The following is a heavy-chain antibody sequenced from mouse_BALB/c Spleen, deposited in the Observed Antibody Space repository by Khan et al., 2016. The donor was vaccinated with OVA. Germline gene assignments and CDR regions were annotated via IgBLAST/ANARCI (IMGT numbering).Heavy chain of an antibody. V-gene: IGHV1-4*01. CDR1: GYTFTSYT. J-gene: IGHJ3*01. Sequence: VQLQESGAELARPGASVKMSCKASGYTFTSYTIHWIKKRPGQGLEWIGYINPSNGYTNYNQKFKDKATLTTDKSSTTASLQLSSLTSDDSAVYNCVRDGAYHRNDGWFAYWGQGTLVTVSA. CDR3: VRDGAYHRNDGWFAY. D-gene: IGHD2-14*01. CDR2: INPSNGYT.